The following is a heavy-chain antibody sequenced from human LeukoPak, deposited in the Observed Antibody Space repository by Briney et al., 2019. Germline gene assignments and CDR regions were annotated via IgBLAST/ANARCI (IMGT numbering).Heavy chain of an antibody. D-gene: IGHD5-12*01. Sequence: KTSESLSLTCTVSGGSISNYYWSWIRQPAGKGLEWIGRVYTSGSTNYNPSLKRRVTMSVDTSKNQFSLKLSSVPAADTAVYYCARDSGYGFLSYCSMDVWGKGTTVTVSS. V-gene: IGHV4-4*07. CDR2: VYTSGST. J-gene: IGHJ6*03. CDR3: ARDSGYGFLSYCSMDV. CDR1: GGSISNYY.